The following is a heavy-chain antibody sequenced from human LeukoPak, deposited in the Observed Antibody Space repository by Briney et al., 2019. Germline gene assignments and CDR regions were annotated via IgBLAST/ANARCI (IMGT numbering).Heavy chain of an antibody. CDR2: ISGSGSSP. CDR1: GFTFSSFA. D-gene: IGHD2-2*01. CDR3: AKDSGPWGYCTTTSCYFAY. Sequence: GGSPRLSCAASGFTFSSFAMSWVRQAPGKGLEWVSAISGSGSSPYYADSVKGRFTISRDNSKSTLYLQMNSLRAGDTAVYYCAKDSGPWGYCTTTSCYFAYWGQGALVTVSS. V-gene: IGHV3-23*01. J-gene: IGHJ4*02.